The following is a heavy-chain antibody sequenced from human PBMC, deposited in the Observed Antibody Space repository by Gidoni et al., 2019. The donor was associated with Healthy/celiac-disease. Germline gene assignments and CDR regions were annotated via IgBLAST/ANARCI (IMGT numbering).Heavy chain of an antibody. J-gene: IGHJ4*02. Sequence: GLLKPSETLSLTCAVYGGSFSGYYWSWIRQPPGKGLEWIGEIKHSGSTNYNPSLKSRVTISVDTSKNQFSLKLSSVSAADTAVYYCARGKSGDYVLIRRSYFDYWGQGTLVTVSS. CDR2: IKHSGST. V-gene: IGHV4-34*01. D-gene: IGHD4-17*01. CDR3: ARGKSGDYVLIRRSYFDY. CDR1: GGSFSGYY.